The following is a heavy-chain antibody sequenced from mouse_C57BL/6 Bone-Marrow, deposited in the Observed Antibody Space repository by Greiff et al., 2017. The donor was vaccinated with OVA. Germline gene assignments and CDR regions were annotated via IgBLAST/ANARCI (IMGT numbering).Heavy chain of an antibody. J-gene: IGHJ1*03. CDR3: TREDGSSPKYFDV. V-gene: IGHV5-9-1*02. Sequence: EVKLVESGEGLVKPGGSLKLSCAASGFTFSSYAMSWVRQTPEKRLEWVAYISSGGDYIYYADTVKGRFTISRDNARNTLYLQMSSLKSEDTAMYYGTREDGSSPKYFDVWGKGTTVTVSS. D-gene: IGHD1-1*01. CDR1: GFTFSSYA. CDR2: ISSGGDYI.